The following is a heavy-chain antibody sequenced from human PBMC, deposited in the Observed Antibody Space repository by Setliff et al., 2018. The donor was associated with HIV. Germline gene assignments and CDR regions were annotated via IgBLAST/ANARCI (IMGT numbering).Heavy chain of an antibody. D-gene: IGHD1-20*01. Sequence: GESLKISCKASGYSFTNYYIAWVRQVPGKGLEWMGVVYPADSDSTYSPSFQGQVTISADTSTSTAYLHFSSLKASDTAMYYCARVGNWYNSLPSPVGDYWGQGTLVTVSS. V-gene: IGHV5-51*01. CDR2: VYPADSDS. CDR1: GYSFTNYY. CDR3: ARVGNWYNSLPSPVGDY. J-gene: IGHJ4*02.